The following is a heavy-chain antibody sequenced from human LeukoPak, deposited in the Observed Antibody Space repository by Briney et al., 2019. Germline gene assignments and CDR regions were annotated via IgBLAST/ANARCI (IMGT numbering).Heavy chain of an antibody. CDR2: IYYSWGT. D-gene: IGHD1-1*01. Sequence: SSETLSLTCAASGSSITSDYFRGWIRQPPGKGLEWIATIYYSWGTYFNPSLKSRVSISLDASKNQFSLKLTSLTAADTAIYYCARNVTAGFFDFWGQGILVTVSP. V-gene: IGHV4-38-2*01. J-gene: IGHJ4*02. CDR1: GSSITSDYF. CDR3: ARNVTAGFFDF.